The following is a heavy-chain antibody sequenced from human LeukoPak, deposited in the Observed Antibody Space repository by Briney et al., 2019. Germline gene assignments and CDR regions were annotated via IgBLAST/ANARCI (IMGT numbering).Heavy chain of an antibody. CDR2: INSDGSST. J-gene: IGHJ4*02. CDR1: ELTFSSYW. Sequence: GGSLRLSCAASELTFSSYWMHWVRQAPGKGLVWVSRINSDGSSTSYADSVKGRFTISRDNAKNTLYLQMNSLRAEDTAVYYCGRDDQVVVMDYWGQGTLVTVSS. CDR3: GRDDQVVVMDY. V-gene: IGHV3-74*01. D-gene: IGHD2-21*01.